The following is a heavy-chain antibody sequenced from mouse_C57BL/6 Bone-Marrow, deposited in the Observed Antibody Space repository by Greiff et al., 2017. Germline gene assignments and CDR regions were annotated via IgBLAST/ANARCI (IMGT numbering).Heavy chain of an antibody. Sequence: EVKVVESGGGLVKPGGSLKLSCAASGFTFSSYAMSWVRQTPEKRLEWVATISDGGSYTYYPDNVKGRFTISRDNAKNNLYLQMSHLKSEDTAMYYCAREMMVTTYAMDYWGQGTSVTVSS. V-gene: IGHV5-4*01. CDR1: GFTFSSYA. CDR3: AREMMVTTYAMDY. D-gene: IGHD2-3*01. J-gene: IGHJ4*01. CDR2: ISDGGSYT.